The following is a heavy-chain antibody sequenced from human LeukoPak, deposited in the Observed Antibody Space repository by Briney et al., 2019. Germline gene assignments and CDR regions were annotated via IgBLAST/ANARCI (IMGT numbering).Heavy chain of an antibody. CDR1: GGSFSCYY. CDR2: INHSGST. J-gene: IGHJ1*01. D-gene: IGHD1-26*01. Sequence: SETLSLTCAVYGGSFSCYYWSWIRQPPGKGLEWIGEINHSGSTNYNPSLKSRVTISVDTSKNQFSLKLSSVTAADTAVYYCATPYGSYYNAEYFQHWGQGTLITVSS. CDR3: ATPYGSYYNAEYFQH. V-gene: IGHV4-34*01.